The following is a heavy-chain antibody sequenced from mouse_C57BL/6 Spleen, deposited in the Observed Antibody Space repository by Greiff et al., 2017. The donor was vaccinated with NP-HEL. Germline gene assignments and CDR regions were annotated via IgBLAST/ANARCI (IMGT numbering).Heavy chain of an antibody. V-gene: IGHV1-39*01. CDR2: INPNYGTT. D-gene: IGHD1-1*01. J-gene: IGHJ4*01. CDR3: ARREFITTVVADYAMDY. Sequence: EVQLQQSGPELVKPGASVKISCKASGYSFTDYNMNWVKQSNGKSLEWIGVINPNYGTTSYNQKFKGKATLTVDQSSSTAYMQLNSLTSEDSAVYYGARREFITTVVADYAMDYWGQGTSVTVSS. CDR1: GYSFTDYN.